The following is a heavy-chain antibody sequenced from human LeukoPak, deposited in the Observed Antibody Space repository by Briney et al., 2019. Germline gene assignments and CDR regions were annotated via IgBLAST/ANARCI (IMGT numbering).Heavy chain of an antibody. CDR1: GGSFSGYY. D-gene: IGHD3-3*01. CDR2: INHSGST. Sequence: SETLSLTCAVYGGSFSGYYWSWIRQPPGKGLEWIGEINHSGSTNYNPSLKSRVTISVDTSKDQFSLKLSSVTAADTAVYYCARRLSSYDFWSGYYTTYFDYWGQGTLVTVSS. CDR3: ARRLSSYDFWSGYYTTYFDY. J-gene: IGHJ4*02. V-gene: IGHV4-34*01.